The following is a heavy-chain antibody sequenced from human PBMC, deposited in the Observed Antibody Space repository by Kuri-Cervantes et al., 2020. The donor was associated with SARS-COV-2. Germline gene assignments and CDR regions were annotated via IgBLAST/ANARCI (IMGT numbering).Heavy chain of an antibody. CDR3: ARDVSYYGMDV. Sequence: LRLSCTVSGGSISSGGYYWSWIRQHPGKGLEWIGYIYYSGSTYYNPSLKSRVTISVDTSKNQFSLKLSSVTAADTAVYYCARDVSYYGMDVWGQGTTVTVSS. CDR1: GGSISSGGYY. V-gene: IGHV4-31*03. J-gene: IGHJ6*02. CDR2: IYYSGST.